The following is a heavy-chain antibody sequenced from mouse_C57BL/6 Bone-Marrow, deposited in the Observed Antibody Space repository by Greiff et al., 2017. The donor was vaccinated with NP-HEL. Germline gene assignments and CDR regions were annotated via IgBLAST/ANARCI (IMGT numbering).Heavy chain of an antibody. Sequence: VQLQQSGAELVRPGASVKLSCTASGFNIKDYYMHWVKQRPEQGLEWIGRIDPADGDTKYAPKFQGKATITADKSSSTAYMQLSSLTSEDSAVYYCAIGGRYERYYEGYWGQGTLVTVAA. CDR1: GFNIKDYY. J-gene: IGHJ3*01. CDR3: AIGGRYERYYEGY. CDR2: IDPADGDT. D-gene: IGHD1-1*01. V-gene: IGHV14-2*01.